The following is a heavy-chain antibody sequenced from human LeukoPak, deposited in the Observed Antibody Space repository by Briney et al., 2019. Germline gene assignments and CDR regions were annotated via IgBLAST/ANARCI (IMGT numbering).Heavy chain of an antibody. V-gene: IGHV1-8*03. CDR1: GYTFTSHD. D-gene: IGHD2-15*01. CDR3: ARVCGRRVAYNFDY. CDR2: MNPNSGNT. J-gene: IGHJ4*02. Sequence: GASVKVSCKASGYTFTSHDINWVRQATGQGLEWMGWMNPNSGNTGYAQKFQGRVTITRNTSISTAYMELSSLRSEDTAVYYCARVCGRRVAYNFDYWGQGTLVTVSS.